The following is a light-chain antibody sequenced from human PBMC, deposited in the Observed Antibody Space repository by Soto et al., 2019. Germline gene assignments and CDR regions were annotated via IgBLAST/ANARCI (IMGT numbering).Light chain of an antibody. CDR2: GAS. CDR1: QSVRTL. CDR3: HQSYSSRRT. Sequence: DIQMTQSPSSLSASVGDRVTITCRASQSVRTLLNWYQQKPGKAPKLLIQGASSLRSGVPSRYSGSGAGTDFTLTISSLQPEDFATYYCHQSYSSRRTFGQGTKVEVK. J-gene: IGKJ1*01. V-gene: IGKV1-39*01.